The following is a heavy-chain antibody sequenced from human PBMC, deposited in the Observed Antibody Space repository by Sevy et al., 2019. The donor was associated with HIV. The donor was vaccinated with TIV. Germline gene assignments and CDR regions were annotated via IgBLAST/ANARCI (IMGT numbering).Heavy chain of an antibody. V-gene: IGHV4-59*01. CDR3: AVGYTQTPAFDY. Sequence: SETLSLTCTVSGGSITSNYWSWIRQPPGKGLEWIGYMFYRGSTNYSPSLMSRVTISVDTSKSQFSLKLSSVTAADTAVYYCAVGYTQTPAFDYWGQGTLVTVSS. D-gene: IGHD5-12*01. CDR1: GGSITSNY. J-gene: IGHJ4*02. CDR2: MFYRGST.